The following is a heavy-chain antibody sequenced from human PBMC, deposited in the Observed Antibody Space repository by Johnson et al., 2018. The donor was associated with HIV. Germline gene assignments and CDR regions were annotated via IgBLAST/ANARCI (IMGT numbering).Heavy chain of an antibody. D-gene: IGHD1-26*01. Sequence: VQLVESGGGVLRPWASLRLSCEGFGFIFDDYGLNCVRQAPGKGLEWVSGINCNGGITGYADSVKGRCTISRDNDKSSVYMQMNDLRAEDTAFYYCARRDSGSWSFDLWGQGTMVTVSS. J-gene: IGHJ3*01. CDR1: GFIFDDYG. CDR2: INCNGGIT. V-gene: IGHV3-20*04. CDR3: ARRDSGSWSFDL.